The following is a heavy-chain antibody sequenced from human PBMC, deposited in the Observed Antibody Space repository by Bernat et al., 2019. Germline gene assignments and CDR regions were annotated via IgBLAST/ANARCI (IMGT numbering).Heavy chain of an antibody. Sequence: EVQLVESGGGLVQPGGSLRLSCAASGFTFSVYEMDWVRQAPGKGLEWVSYISSSGIIDYADTVKGRVTISRDNAKNSLYLQMNGLGVEDTAVYYGARGWGYFVWGQGTTVTVSS. J-gene: IGHJ6*02. V-gene: IGHV3-48*03. D-gene: IGHD5-18*01. CDR3: ARGWGYFV. CDR1: GFTFSVYE. CDR2: ISSSGII.